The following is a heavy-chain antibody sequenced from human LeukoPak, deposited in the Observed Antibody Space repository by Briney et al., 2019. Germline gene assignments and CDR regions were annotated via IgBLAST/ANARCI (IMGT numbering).Heavy chain of an antibody. V-gene: IGHV3-21*01. CDR1: GLTFSIYS. CDR2: ISSSSSYI. J-gene: IGHJ4*02. D-gene: IGHD3-22*01. Sequence: PGGSLRLSCAASGLTFSIYSMNWVRQAPGKGLEWVSSISSSSSYIYYADSVKGRFTISRDNAKNSLYLQMNSLRAEDTAVYYCAREGDSSGYYFIDYWGQGTLVTVSS. CDR3: AREGDSSGYYFIDY.